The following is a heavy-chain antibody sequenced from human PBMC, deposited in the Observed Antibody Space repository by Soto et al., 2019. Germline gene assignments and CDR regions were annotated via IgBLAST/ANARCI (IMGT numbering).Heavy chain of an antibody. D-gene: IGHD6-19*01. J-gene: IGHJ6*02. V-gene: IGHV1-69*06. CDR2: IIPIFGTA. CDR3: ARDFLSVAGLYYYGMDV. Sequence: SVKVSCKASGGTFSSYAISWVRQAPGQGLEWMGGIIPIFGTANYAQKFQGRVTITADKSTSTAYMELSGLRSEDTAVYYCARDFLSVAGLYYYGMDVWGQGTTVTVSS. CDR1: GGTFSSYA.